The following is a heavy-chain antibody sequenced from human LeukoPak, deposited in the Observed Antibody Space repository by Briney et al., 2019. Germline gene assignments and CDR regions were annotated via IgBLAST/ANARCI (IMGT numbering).Heavy chain of an antibody. CDR1: GGSISSGGYS. CDR3: ARVRPMVRGGQIDY. V-gene: IGHV4-30-2*01. Sequence: SQTLSLTCAVSGGSISSGGYSWSWIRQPPGKGLEWIGYIYHSGSTYYNPSLKSRATISVDRSKNQFSLKLSSVTAADTAVYYCARVRPMVRGGQIDYWGQGTLVTVSS. CDR2: IYHSGST. D-gene: IGHD3-10*01. J-gene: IGHJ4*02.